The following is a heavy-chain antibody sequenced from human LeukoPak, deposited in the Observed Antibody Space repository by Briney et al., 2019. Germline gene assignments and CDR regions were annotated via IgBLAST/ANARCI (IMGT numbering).Heavy chain of an antibody. CDR3: AKAPPAATNYYYGMDV. CDR1: GFTFDTYG. J-gene: IGHJ6*02. CDR2: ITGGSNTI. Sequence: GGSLRLSCAASGFTFDTYGMNWVRQAPGKGLEWVSFITGGSNTIYYADSVKGRFTISRDNAKNSLYLQMNSLRAEDTAVYHCAKAPPAATNYYYGMDVWGQGTTVTVSS. D-gene: IGHD2-15*01. V-gene: IGHV3-48*01.